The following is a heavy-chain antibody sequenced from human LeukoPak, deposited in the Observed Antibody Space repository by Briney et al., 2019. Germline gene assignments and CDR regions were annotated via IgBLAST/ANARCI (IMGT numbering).Heavy chain of an antibody. J-gene: IGHJ4*02. V-gene: IGHV3-30*04. Sequence: PGRSLRLSCAASGFTFSSYAMHWVRQAPGKGLEWVAVISYDGSNKYYADSVKGRFTISRDNSRNTLYLQMNSLRAEDTAVYYCAKDYLGSSGYSYYFDYWGQGTLVTVSS. CDR3: AKDYLGSSGYSYYFDY. D-gene: IGHD3-22*01. CDR2: ISYDGSNK. CDR1: GFTFSSYA.